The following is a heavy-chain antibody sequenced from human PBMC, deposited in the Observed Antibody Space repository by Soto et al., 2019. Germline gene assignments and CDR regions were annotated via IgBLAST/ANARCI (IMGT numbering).Heavy chain of an antibody. V-gene: IGHV4-31*03. CDR1: GRSISSGGYY. CDR3: ARGITIFGVVNYYYYGMDV. D-gene: IGHD3-3*01. J-gene: IGHJ6*02. CDR2: IYYSGST. Sequence: SETLSLTCTLSGRSISSGGYYWSWIRQHPGKGLEWIGYIYYSGSTYYNPSLKSRVTISVDTSKNQFSLKLSSVTAADTAVYYCARGITIFGVVNYYYYGMDVWGQGTTVTVSS.